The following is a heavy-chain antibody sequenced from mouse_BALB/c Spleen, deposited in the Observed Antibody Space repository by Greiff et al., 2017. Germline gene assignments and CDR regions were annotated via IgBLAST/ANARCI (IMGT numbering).Heavy chain of an antibody. CDR1: GFNIKDYY. V-gene: IGHV1S16*01. CDR2: INPSNGGT. Sequence: QVQLQQSGAELVRPGALVKLSCKASGFNIKDYYMYWVKQRPGQGLEWIGGINPSNGGTNFNEKFKSKATLTVDKSSSTAYMQLSSLTSEDSAVYYCTRDYYGSSPFAYWGQGTLVTVSA. J-gene: IGHJ3*01. CDR3: TRDYYGSSPFAY. D-gene: IGHD1-1*01.